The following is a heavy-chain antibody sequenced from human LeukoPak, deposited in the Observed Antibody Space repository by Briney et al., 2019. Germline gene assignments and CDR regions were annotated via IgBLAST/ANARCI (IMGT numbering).Heavy chain of an antibody. CDR2: ISSGSSYI. V-gene: IGHV3-21*01. Sequence: PGGSLRLSCAASGFTSSSYSMNWVRQAPGKGLEWVSSISSGSSYIYYADSVKGRFTISRDNAKNSLYLQMSSLRAEDTAVYYCAGSETIGYIPREWDYWYFDVWGRGTLVTVSS. D-gene: IGHD5-18*01. J-gene: IGHJ2*01. CDR1: GFTSSSYS. CDR3: AGSETIGYIPREWDYWYFDV.